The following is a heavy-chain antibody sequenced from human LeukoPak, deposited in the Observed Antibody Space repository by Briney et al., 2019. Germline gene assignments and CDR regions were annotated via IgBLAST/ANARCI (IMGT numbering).Heavy chain of an antibody. V-gene: IGHV1-18*01. CDR3: ATDGGSGGTVNWFDP. D-gene: IGHD2-15*01. CDR2: ISGDKGNT. Sequence: GASVKVSCKASGYTFTSYGINWVRQAPGQGLEWMGWISGDKGNTKYARKLQGRVTMTTDTSTSTAYMELRSLRAEDTAVYYCATDGGSGGTVNWFDPWGQGTLVTVSS. CDR1: GYTFTSYG. J-gene: IGHJ5*02.